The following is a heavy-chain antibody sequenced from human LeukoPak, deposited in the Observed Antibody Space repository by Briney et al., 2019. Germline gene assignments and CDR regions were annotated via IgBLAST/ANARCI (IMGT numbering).Heavy chain of an antibody. J-gene: IGHJ4*02. D-gene: IGHD2-15*01. Sequence: GGPLRLSCAASGFTFNNYWMSWVRQAPGKGLEWVANIKQDGSEKYYVDSVKGRFTISRDNVKNPLYLQMNSLRAEDTAVYYCARRYCSGGSCSPLFDHWGQGTLVTVSS. V-gene: IGHV3-7*01. CDR1: GFTFNNYW. CDR3: ARRYCSGGSCSPLFDH. CDR2: IKQDGSEK.